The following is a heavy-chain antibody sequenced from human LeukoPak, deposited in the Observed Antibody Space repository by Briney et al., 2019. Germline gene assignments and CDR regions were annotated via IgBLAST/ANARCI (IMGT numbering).Heavy chain of an antibody. J-gene: IGHJ4*02. CDR1: GVSISSSTYY. CDR3: ARQGWTHGNSYYYFDY. D-gene: IGHD1-7*01. Sequence: SETLSLTCTVSGVSISSSTYYWAWIRQPPGKGLEWIASISNSGNIYFNPSLKSRVTISVDTSKNQFSLRLSSVTAADTAVYYCARQGWTHGNSYYYFDYWGQGTLVTVSS. CDR2: ISNSGNI. V-gene: IGHV4-39*01.